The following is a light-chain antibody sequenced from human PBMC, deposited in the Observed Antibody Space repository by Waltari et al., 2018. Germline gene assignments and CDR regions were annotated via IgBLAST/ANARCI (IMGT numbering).Light chain of an antibody. J-gene: IGKJ2*01. V-gene: IGKV2-28*01. CDR1: QSLLQRDGYNY. CDR3: MQALQTPYT. CDR2: LGS. Sequence: DIVMTQSPLSLPVTPGEPASISCRSSQSLLQRDGYNYLDWYLQKPGQSPQLMIYLGSNRASGVPDRFSGSGSGTDFTLRISRVEAEDVGVYYCMQALQTPYTFGQWTKLEIK.